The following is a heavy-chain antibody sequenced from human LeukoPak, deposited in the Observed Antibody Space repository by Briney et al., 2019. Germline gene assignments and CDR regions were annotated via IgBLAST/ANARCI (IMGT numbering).Heavy chain of an antibody. Sequence: GRSLRLSCAASGFTFSSYGMHWVRQAPGKGLEWVAVISYDGSNKYYADSVKGRFTISRDNSKNTLYLQMNSLRAEDTAVYYCAKARDYYGFWSGYRPRYYYYGMDVWGQGTTVTVSS. V-gene: IGHV3-30*18. CDR3: AKARDYYGFWSGYRPRYYYYGMDV. D-gene: IGHD3-3*01. CDR2: ISYDGSNK. CDR1: GFTFSSYG. J-gene: IGHJ6*02.